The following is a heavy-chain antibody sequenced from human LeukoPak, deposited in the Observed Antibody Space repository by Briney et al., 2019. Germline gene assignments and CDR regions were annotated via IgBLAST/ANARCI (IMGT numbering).Heavy chain of an antibody. D-gene: IGHD3-22*01. CDR1: GFTFSSYS. J-gene: IGHJ4*02. CDR3: AREGYTYYYDSSGYYYDD. V-gene: IGHV3-21*01. Sequence: GGSLRLSCAASGFTFSSYSMNWVRQAPGKGLEWVSSISSSSSYIYYADSVKGRFTITRDNAKNSLYLQMNSLRAEDTAVYYCAREGYTYYYDSSGYYYDDWGQGTLVTVSS. CDR2: ISSSSSYI.